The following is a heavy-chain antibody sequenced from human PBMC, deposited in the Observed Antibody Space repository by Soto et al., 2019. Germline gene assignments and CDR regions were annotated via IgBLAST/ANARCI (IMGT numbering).Heavy chain of an antibody. Sequence: SETLSLTCTVSGGSVSSGSYYWSWIRQPPGKGLEWIGYIYYSGSTNYNPSLKSRVTISVDTSKNQFSLKLSSVTAADTAVYYCARVGYYYVSGSYYKLYYFDYWGQGTLVTVSS. CDR2: IYYSGST. CDR1: GGSVSSGSYY. V-gene: IGHV4-61*01. CDR3: ARVGYYYVSGSYYKLYYFDY. D-gene: IGHD3-10*01. J-gene: IGHJ4*02.